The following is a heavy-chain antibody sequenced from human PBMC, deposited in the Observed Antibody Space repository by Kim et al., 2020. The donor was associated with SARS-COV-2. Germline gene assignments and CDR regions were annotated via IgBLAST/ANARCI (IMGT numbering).Heavy chain of an antibody. CDR3: AKDRGELSGWAVFHY. Sequence: AGSVKGRFTISKDNSKNALYLQMDSLRVDDTAIYFCAKDRGELSGWAVFHYWGQGTLVTVSS. D-gene: IGHD6-19*01. V-gene: IGHV3-23*01. J-gene: IGHJ4*02.